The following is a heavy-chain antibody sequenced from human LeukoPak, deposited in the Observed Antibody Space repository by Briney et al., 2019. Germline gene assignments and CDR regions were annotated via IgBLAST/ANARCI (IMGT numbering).Heavy chain of an antibody. Sequence: GGSLRLSCAASGFTFDDYGMSWVRQAPGKGLEWVSGINWNGGSTGYADSVKGRFTISRDNAKSSLYLQMNSLRAEDTALYYCARKYYYDSSGYYLYYFDYWGQGTLVTVSS. V-gene: IGHV3-20*04. CDR2: INWNGGST. J-gene: IGHJ4*02. CDR1: GFTFDDYG. CDR3: ARKYYYDSSGYYLYYFDY. D-gene: IGHD3-22*01.